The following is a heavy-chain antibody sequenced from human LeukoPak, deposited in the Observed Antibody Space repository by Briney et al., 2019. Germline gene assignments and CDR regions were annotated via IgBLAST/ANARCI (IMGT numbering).Heavy chain of an antibody. CDR3: ARQSNDYGGYSGDYYFDY. Sequence: AGGSLRLSCAASGFILSSYSMNWVRQAPGKGLEWIGEINHSGSTNYNPSLKSRVTMSVDTSKNQFSLRLSSMTAADTAIYYCARQSNDYGGYSGDYYFDYWGQGTLVTVSS. CDR2: INHSGST. J-gene: IGHJ4*02. D-gene: IGHD4-23*01. CDR1: GFILSSYS. V-gene: IGHV4-34*01.